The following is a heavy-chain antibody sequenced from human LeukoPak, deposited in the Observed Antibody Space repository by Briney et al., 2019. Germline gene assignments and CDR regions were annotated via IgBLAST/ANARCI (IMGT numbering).Heavy chain of an antibody. CDR2: INPSGGST. J-gene: IGHJ5*02. CDR1: GYTFTSYY. D-gene: IGHD3-22*01. Sequence: GASVKVSCKASGYTFTSYYMHWVRQAPGQGLEWMGIINPSGGSTSYAQKFQGRVTMTRDTSTSTVYMELSSLRSEDTAVYYCARPYYYDSSGYYRGVSWFDPWGQGTLVTVSS. CDR3: ARPYYYDSSGYYRGVSWFDP. V-gene: IGHV1-46*03.